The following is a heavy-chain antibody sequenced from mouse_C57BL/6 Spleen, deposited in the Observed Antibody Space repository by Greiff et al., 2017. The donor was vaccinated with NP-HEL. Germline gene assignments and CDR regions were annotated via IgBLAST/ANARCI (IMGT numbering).Heavy chain of an antibody. J-gene: IGHJ4*01. CDR2: IDPETGGT. Sequence: QVQLQQSGAELVRPGASVTLSCKASGYKFTDYEMHWVKQTPVHGLEWIGAIDPETGGTAYNQKFKGKAILTADKSSSTAYMELRSLTSEDSAIYYCTRYYYGSTPYAMDYWGQGTSVTVSS. V-gene: IGHV1-15*01. CDR3: TRYYYGSTPYAMDY. D-gene: IGHD1-1*01. CDR1: GYKFTDYE.